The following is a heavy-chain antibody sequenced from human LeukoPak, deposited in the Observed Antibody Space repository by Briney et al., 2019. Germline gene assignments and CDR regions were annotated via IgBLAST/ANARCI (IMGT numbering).Heavy chain of an antibody. V-gene: IGHV1-2*02. Sequence: ASVKVSCKASGYTFTGYHMHWVRQAPGQGLEWMGWINPNSGGTNYAQKFQGRVTMTRDTSISTAYMELSRLRSDDTAVYYCARPYYGDYEYYYYGMDVWGQGTTVTVSS. J-gene: IGHJ6*02. CDR3: ARPYYGDYEYYYYGMDV. D-gene: IGHD4-17*01. CDR2: INPNSGGT. CDR1: GYTFTGYH.